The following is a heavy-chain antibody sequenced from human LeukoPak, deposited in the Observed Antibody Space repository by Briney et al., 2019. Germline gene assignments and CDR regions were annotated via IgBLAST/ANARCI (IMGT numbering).Heavy chain of an antibody. J-gene: IGHJ6*03. CDR2: IYHSGST. CDR3: ARSDCSSTSCHLGYYMDV. CDR1: GGSISSGGYY. D-gene: IGHD2-2*01. Sequence: SETLSLTCTVSGGSISSGGYYWSWIRQPPGKGLEWIGYIYHSGSTYYNPSLKSRVTISVDRSKNQFSLKLSSVTAADTAVYYCARSDCSSTSCHLGYYMDVWGKGTTVTVSS. V-gene: IGHV4-30-2*01.